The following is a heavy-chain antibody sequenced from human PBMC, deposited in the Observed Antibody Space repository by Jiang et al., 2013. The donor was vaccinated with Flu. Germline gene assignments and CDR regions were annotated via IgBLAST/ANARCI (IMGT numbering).Heavy chain of an antibody. CDR3: VKEEWWRFDN. Sequence: VQLVESGGGLVQPGESLRLSCVASGFTFNIHYMTWVRQAPGKGLEWVAKIIPDGSQEFYADSVRGRFTISRDNAKNSLYLQMNSLRVEDTAVFYXVKEEWWRFDNWGQGTLVTVSS. V-gene: IGHV3-7*03. J-gene: IGHJ4*02. CDR2: IIPDGSQE. D-gene: IGHD2-15*01. CDR1: GFTFNIHY.